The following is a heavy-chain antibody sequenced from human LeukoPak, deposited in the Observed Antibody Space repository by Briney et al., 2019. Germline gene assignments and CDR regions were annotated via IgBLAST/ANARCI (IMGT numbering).Heavy chain of an antibody. Sequence: GGSLRPSCAASGFTFSSYSMNWVRQAPGKGLEWVSYISSSSSTIYYADSVRGRFTISRDNAENSLYLQMNSLRAEDTAVYYCARVEGYSSSWFDYWGQGTLVTVSS. D-gene: IGHD6-13*01. CDR3: ARVEGYSSSWFDY. CDR1: GFTFSSYS. V-gene: IGHV3-48*01. J-gene: IGHJ4*02. CDR2: ISSSSSTI.